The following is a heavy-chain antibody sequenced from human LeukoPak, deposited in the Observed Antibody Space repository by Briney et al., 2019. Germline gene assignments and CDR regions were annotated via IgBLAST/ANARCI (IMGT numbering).Heavy chain of an antibody. Sequence: SETLSLTCAVYGGSFSGYYWSWLRQPPGKGLEWIGEINHSGSTNYNPSLKSRVTISVDTSKNQFSLKLSSVTAADTAVYYCARSHDSSYFDYWGQGTLVTVSS. CDR3: ARSHDSSYFDY. D-gene: IGHD3-22*01. CDR1: GGSFSGYY. V-gene: IGHV4-34*01. J-gene: IGHJ4*02. CDR2: INHSGST.